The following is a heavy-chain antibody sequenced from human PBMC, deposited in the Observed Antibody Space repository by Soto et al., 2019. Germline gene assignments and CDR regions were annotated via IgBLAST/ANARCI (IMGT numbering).Heavy chain of an antibody. J-gene: IGHJ6*02. CDR2: IYYSGST. CDR3: TTEGFWGLHGLVDV. V-gene: IGHV4-30-4*01. D-gene: IGHD7-27*01. CDR1: GVSISSGDYY. Sequence: PSETLSLTCTVSGVSISSGDYYWILIRQPPGKGLEWIGYIYYSGSTYYNPSLKSRVTISVDTSKNQFSLKLSSVTAADTAVYYYTTEGFWGLHGLVDVWGQGTTVTVSS.